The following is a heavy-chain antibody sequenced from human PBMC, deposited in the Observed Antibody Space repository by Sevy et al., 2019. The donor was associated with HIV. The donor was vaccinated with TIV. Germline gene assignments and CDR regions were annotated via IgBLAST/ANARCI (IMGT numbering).Heavy chain of an antibody. CDR3: ARDYVVPTTIDYFYYGIDV. D-gene: IGHD2-2*01. CDR1: GFTFSSYN. V-gene: IGHV3-21*01. Sequence: GGSLRLSCAASGFTFSSYNMNWVRQAPGKGLEWVSSISSSSSYIYYTDSLKGRFTISRDNAKNSLYLQMNSLTAEDTAVYYCARDYVVPTTIDYFYYGIDVWGQGTTVTVSS. J-gene: IGHJ6*02. CDR2: ISSSSSYI.